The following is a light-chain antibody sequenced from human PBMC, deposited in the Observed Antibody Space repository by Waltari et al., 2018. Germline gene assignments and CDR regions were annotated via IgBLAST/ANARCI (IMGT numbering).Light chain of an antibody. Sequence: EIVMTQSPATLSVSPGERATLSCRASQSVGTHLAWYQQRPGQAPRLFIYGASTRATGIPARFSGSGSGTDFILTISSLQSEDFAVYHCQQGNSWPWTFGQGTKVEIK. CDR1: QSVGTH. V-gene: IGKV3-15*01. CDR3: QQGNSWPWT. CDR2: GAS. J-gene: IGKJ1*01.